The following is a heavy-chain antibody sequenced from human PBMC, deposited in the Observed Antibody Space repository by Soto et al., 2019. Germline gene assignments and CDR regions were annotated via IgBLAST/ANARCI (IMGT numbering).Heavy chain of an antibody. Sequence: KSSETLSLTCTVSGGSVSSGSYYWSWIRQPPGKGLEWIGYIYYSGSTNYNPSLKSQVTISVDTSKNQFSLKLSSVTAADTAVYYCAKDPGDYGAFDIWGQGTMVTVSS. CDR3: AKDPGDYGAFDI. V-gene: IGHV4-61*01. CDR2: IYYSGST. CDR1: GGSVSSGSYY. J-gene: IGHJ3*02. D-gene: IGHD4-17*01.